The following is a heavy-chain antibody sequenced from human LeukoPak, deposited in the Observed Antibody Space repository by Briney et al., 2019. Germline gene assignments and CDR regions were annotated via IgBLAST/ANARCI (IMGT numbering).Heavy chain of an antibody. V-gene: IGHV3-48*01. D-gene: IGHD3-3*01. CDR3: ARGTIFGVVHY. Sequence: PGGSLRLSCAASGFPFSSHAMNWVRQAPGKELEWVSYISSTSNTIYYYADSVKGRFSISRDNARNSVSLQMNSLRAEDTAVYYCARGTIFGVVHYWGQGTLVTVSS. CDR1: GFPFSSHA. J-gene: IGHJ4*02. CDR2: ISSTSNTI.